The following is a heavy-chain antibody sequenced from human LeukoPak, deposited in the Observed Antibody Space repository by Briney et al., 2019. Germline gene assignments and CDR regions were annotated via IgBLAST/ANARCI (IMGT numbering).Heavy chain of an antibody. V-gene: IGHV3-33*06. D-gene: IGHD5-12*01. CDR1: GFTFSSYG. Sequence: PGGSLRLSCAASGFTFSSYGMRWVRQAPGKGLEWVAVIWYDGSNKYYADSVKGRFTISRDNSKNTLYLQMNSLRAEDTAVYYCAKANSGYVLVFDYWGQGTLVTVSS. J-gene: IGHJ4*02. CDR3: AKANSGYVLVFDY. CDR2: IWYDGSNK.